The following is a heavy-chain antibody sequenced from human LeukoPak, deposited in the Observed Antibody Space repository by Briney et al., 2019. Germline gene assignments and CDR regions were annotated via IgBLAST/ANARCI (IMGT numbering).Heavy chain of an antibody. CDR3: ARELGQQLANWFDP. D-gene: IGHD6-13*01. CDR2: IYTSGST. Sequence: SETLSLTCTVSGGSISSYYWSWIRQPAGKGLEWIGRIYTSGSTNYNPSLKGRVTMSVDTSKNQFSLKLSSVTAADTAVYYCARELGQQLANWFDPWGQGTLVTVSS. V-gene: IGHV4-4*07. CDR1: GGSISSYY. J-gene: IGHJ5*02.